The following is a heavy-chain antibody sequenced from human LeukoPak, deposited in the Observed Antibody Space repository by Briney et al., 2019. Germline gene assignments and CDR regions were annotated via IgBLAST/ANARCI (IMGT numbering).Heavy chain of an antibody. J-gene: IGHJ4*02. CDR1: GYTFTGYY. CDR3: ARGLTLRFYYDSSGYYY. V-gene: IGHV1-2*02. CDR2: INPNSGGT. D-gene: IGHD3-22*01. Sequence: ASVKVSCKASGYTFTGYYMHWVRQAPGQGLGWMGWINPNSGGTNYAQKFQGRVTMTRDTSISTAYMELSRLRSDDTAVYYCARGLTLRFYYDSSGYYYWGQGTLVTVSS.